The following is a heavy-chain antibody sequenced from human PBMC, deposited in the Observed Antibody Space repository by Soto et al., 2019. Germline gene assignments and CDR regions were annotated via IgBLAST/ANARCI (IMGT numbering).Heavy chain of an antibody. CDR3: ARGSANERPFGFDS. CDR2: IYSSGFST. J-gene: IGHJ4*02. V-gene: IGHV4-34*11. CDR1: GVSFSGYY. Sequence: SETLSLTCAFYGVSFSGYYCSLIRQPPGKGLEWIGCIYSSGFSTDYPPSLNPRVPMSLDTSKTQFSLSLHSVNAADTAIYYCARGSANERPFGFDSWGQGPLVTVSS. D-gene: IGHD3-10*01.